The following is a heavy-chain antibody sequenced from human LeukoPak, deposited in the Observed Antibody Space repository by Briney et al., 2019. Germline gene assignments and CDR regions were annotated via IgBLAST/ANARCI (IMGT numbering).Heavy chain of an antibody. D-gene: IGHD5-12*01. CDR1: GGSISSSSNY. CDR2: IYSTGNT. J-gene: IGHJ5*02. CDR3: ARGGESGYDT. V-gene: IGHV4-39*01. Sequence: SETLSLTCTVSGGSISSSSNYWGWIRQPPGKGLEWIGTIYSTGNTYYNPSLKSRLTISVDTSKNQFSLKLSSVTAADTAVYYCARGGESGYDTWGQGSLVTVSS.